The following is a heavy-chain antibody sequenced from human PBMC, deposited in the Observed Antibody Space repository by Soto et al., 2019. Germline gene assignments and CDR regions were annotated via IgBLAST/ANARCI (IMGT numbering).Heavy chain of an antibody. D-gene: IGHD6-6*01. V-gene: IGHV4-30-4*01. CDR3: ARELSNSPDYFDY. CDR2: IYYSGRT. CDR1: GGSISSDDYY. J-gene: IGHJ4*02. Sequence: PSETLSLTCTASGGSISSDDYYWSWIRQPPGKGLEWIGYIYYSGRTAYNPSLKSRLIISIDTSKNQFSLNLNSVSGADTAVYYCARELSNSPDYFDYWGQGTLVTVSS.